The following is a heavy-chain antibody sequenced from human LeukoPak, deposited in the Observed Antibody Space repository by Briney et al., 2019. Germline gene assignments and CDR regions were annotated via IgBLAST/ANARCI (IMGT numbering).Heavy chain of an antibody. V-gene: IGHV3-30*02. CDR3: AKDGVTMVRGASFDY. CDR1: GFTFSTYG. Sequence: GGSLRLSCAASGFTFSTYGMHWVRQAPGKGLEWVAFIRYDGSNKYYADSVKGRFTISRDSSKNTLYLQMNSLRAEDTAVYYCAKDGVTMVRGASFDYWGQGTLVTVSS. D-gene: IGHD3-10*01. J-gene: IGHJ4*02. CDR2: IRYDGSNK.